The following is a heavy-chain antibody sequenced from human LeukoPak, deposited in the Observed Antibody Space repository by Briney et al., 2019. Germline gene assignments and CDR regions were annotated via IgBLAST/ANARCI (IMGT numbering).Heavy chain of an antibody. CDR3: AREVVGTTIKNFDS. CDR2: INPSGGNT. Sequence: AASVNVSCKASGDISSSDYIHWVRQAPGQGLEWVGTINPSGGNTGYAQKFHGRVSMPRDTSTSTVYMDLSSLKSEDTAMYYCAREVVGTTIKNFDSWGQGTLVTVSS. V-gene: IGHV1-46*01. J-gene: IGHJ4*02. CDR1: GDISSSDY. D-gene: IGHD4-11*01.